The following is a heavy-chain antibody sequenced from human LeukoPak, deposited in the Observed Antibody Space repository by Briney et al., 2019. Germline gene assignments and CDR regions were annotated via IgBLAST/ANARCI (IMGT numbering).Heavy chain of an antibody. CDR3: AREERVTMVRGVIMGAFDI. D-gene: IGHD3-10*01. CDR1: GLTFSSYS. J-gene: IGHJ3*02. V-gene: IGHV3-48*02. CDR2: ISSSSRTI. Sequence: GGSLRLSCAASGLTFSSYSTNWVRQAPGKGLEWVSYISSSSRTIYYADSVKGRFTISRDNAKNSLYLQMNSLRDEDTAVYYCAREERVTMVRGVIMGAFDIWGQGTMVTVSS.